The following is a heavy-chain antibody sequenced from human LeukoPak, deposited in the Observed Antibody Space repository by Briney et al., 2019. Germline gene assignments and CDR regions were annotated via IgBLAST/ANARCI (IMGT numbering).Heavy chain of an antibody. Sequence: QPGGSLRLSCAASGFTFSSFAMTWVRQAPGKGLEWVSAISGTGGSTYYADSVKGRFTISRDNSKNTLYLQMNSLRAEDTAVYYCAKMRCTSCQGIYYYYYMDVWGKGTTVTVSS. CDR2: ISGTGGST. D-gene: IGHD2-2*01. CDR1: GFTFSSFA. CDR3: AKMRCTSCQGIYYYYYMDV. J-gene: IGHJ6*03. V-gene: IGHV3-23*01.